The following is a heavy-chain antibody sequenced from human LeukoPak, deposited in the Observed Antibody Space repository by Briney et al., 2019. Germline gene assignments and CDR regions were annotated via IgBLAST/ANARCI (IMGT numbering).Heavy chain of an antibody. CDR1: GLPIADFA. J-gene: IGHJ4*02. CDR2: ISGDGVST. CDR3: ARESGKFDY. Sequence: QPGGSLRLSCVASGLPIADFAMHWVRQALGKGLEWVSLISGDGVSTFYADSVKGRFSISRDNSKNSLSLEMNSLRTEDTAMYYCARESGKFDYWGQGTLVAVSS. V-gene: IGHV3-43*02.